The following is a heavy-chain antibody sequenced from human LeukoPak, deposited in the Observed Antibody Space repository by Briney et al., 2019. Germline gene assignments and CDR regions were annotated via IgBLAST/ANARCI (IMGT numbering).Heavy chain of an antibody. J-gene: IGHJ5*02. D-gene: IGHD6-13*01. CDR1: DYSISSGYGYY. V-gene: IGHV4-38-2*02. Sequence: PSETLSLTCTVSDYSISSGYGYYWGWIRQPPGEGLEWIGNIYHSGITYYNHFNSSLKSRVTISVDTSKNQFSLKLSSVTAADTAVYYCARSYASSWYWNWFDPWGQGTLVTVSS. CDR2: IYHSGIT. CDR3: ARSYASSWYWNWFDP.